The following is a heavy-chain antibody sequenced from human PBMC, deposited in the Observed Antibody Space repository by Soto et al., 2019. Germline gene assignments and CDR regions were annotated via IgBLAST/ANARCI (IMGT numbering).Heavy chain of an antibody. Sequence: GGSLRLSCVAFGFNFISYGMHWVRQAPGKGLEWVAVISNDENIKQDSVRGRFAIARDNSKNTLYLHLTSLRAEDTAIYYCARGLRGVLDYWGQGTLVTVSS. CDR3: ARGLRGVLDY. CDR1: GFNFISYG. V-gene: IGHV3-33*08. D-gene: IGHD5-12*01. CDR2: ISNDENIK. J-gene: IGHJ4*02.